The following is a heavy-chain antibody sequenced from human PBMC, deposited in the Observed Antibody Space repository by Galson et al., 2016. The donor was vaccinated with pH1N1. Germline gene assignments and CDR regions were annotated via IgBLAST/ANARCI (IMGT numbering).Heavy chain of an antibody. CDR3: PRLSGSRWLDP. J-gene: IGHJ5*02. Sequence: SVKVSCKASGYMFTSYGITWVRQAPGQGLEWMGLISDYNGNTNYAQKFRGILTMTTDTSTTTAYLELRSLRSDDTAFYYCPRLSGSRWLDPWGQGTLVTVSS. CDR1: GYMFTSYG. D-gene: IGHD3-10*01. V-gene: IGHV1-18*01. CDR2: ISDYNGNT.